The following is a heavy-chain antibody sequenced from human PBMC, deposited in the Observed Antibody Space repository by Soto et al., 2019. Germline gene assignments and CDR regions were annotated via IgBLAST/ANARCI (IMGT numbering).Heavy chain of an antibody. CDR1: GGSISSSNW. CDR2: IYHSGST. V-gene: IGHV4-4*02. D-gene: IGHD3-10*01. CDR3: ARVNYYGSGSPAALDY. J-gene: IGHJ4*02. Sequence: SETLSLTCAVSGGSISSSNWWSWVRQPPGKGLEWIGEIYHSGSTNYNPSLKSRVTISVDKSKNQFSLKLSSVTAADTAVYYCARVNYYGSGSPAALDYWGQGTLVTVSS.